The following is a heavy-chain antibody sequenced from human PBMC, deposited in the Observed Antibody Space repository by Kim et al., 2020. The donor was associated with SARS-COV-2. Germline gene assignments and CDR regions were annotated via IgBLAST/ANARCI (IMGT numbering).Heavy chain of an antibody. D-gene: IGHD4-17*01. CDR1: GFTFSDYY. CDR2: ISSSSSYT. Sequence: GGSLRLSCAASGFTFSDYYMSWIRQAPGKGLEWVSYISSSSSYTNYADSVKGRFTISRDNAKNSLYLQMNSLRAEDTAVYYCARGSYGDFHYFDYWGQGTLVTVSS. J-gene: IGHJ4*02. V-gene: IGHV3-11*06. CDR3: ARGSYGDFHYFDY.